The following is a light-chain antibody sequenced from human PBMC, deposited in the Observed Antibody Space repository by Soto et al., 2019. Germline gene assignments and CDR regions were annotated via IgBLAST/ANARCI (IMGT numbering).Light chain of an antibody. CDR1: QSISSW. V-gene: IGKV1D-12*01. CDR3: QQAATLPIT. J-gene: IGKJ5*01. Sequence: GYRWTITCWASQSISSWLAWYQQKPGKAPKLLIYAASSLQSGVPSRFSGSGFGTDFTLTISSLQPEDSAIYYCQQAATLPITFGQGTRLEIK. CDR2: AAS.